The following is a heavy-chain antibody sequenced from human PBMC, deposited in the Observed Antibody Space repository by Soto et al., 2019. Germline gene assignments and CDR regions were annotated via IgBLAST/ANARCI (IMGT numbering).Heavy chain of an antibody. V-gene: IGHV1-69*02. Sequence: QVQLVQSGAEVKKPGSSVKVSCKASGGTFNSYTISWVRQAPGQGLEWMGRIIPILGIANYAQKFQGRVAITADKSTSTAYTELSSLRSEDTAVYYCARGGYCITTSCYQAFDIWGQGTMVTVSS. J-gene: IGHJ3*02. CDR3: ARGGYCITTSCYQAFDI. D-gene: IGHD2-2*01. CDR2: IIPILGIA. CDR1: GGTFNSYT.